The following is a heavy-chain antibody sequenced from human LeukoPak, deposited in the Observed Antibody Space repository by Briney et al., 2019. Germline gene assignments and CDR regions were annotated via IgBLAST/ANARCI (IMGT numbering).Heavy chain of an antibody. CDR2: IKQDGSEK. V-gene: IGHV3-7*03. CDR3: VRGDPGDF. J-gene: IGHJ4*02. Sequence: GGSLGLSCTVSGFIFSDYWMSWVRQAPGKGLEWVAKIKQDGSEKYYVDSVKGRFTISRDNAKKSLYLQMNSLRVEDTAVYYCVRGDPGDFWGQGTLVTVSS. D-gene: IGHD2-21*02. CDR1: GFIFSDYW.